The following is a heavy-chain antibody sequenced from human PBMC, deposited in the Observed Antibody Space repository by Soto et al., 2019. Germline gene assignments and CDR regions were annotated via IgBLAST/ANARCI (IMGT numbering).Heavy chain of an antibody. CDR3: AREGVHNYTEYYFDY. D-gene: IGHD3-10*01. J-gene: IGHJ4*02. V-gene: IGHV3-21*06. CDR2: ISGIRDYI. CDR1: GFTFSYYP. Sequence: GGSLRLSCAASGFTFSYYPLHWVRRAPGKGLEWVSSISGIRDYIRYADSVKGRFTISRDNAKTSLYLQMNSLAAEDTAVYYCAREGVHNYTEYYFDYWGQGTLVTVSS.